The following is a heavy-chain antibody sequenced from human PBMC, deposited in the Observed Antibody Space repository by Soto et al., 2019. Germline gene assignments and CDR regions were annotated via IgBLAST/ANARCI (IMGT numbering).Heavy chain of an antibody. D-gene: IGHD3-22*01. Sequence: GGSLSLSCAASGFTFSSYAMSWVRQAPGKGLEWVSAISGSGGSTYYADSVKGRFTISRDNSKNTLYLQMNSLRAEDTAVYYCAKDLWCYYDSSGYGSGYWGQGTLVTVSS. CDR2: ISGSGGST. J-gene: IGHJ4*02. V-gene: IGHV3-23*01. CDR1: GFTFSSYA. CDR3: AKDLWCYYDSSGYGSGY.